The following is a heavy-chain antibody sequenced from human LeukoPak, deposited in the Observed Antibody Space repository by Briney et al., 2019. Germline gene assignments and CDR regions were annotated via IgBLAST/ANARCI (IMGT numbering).Heavy chain of an antibody. V-gene: IGHV1-69*13. CDR3: ARVPGYSGYEYYFDY. D-gene: IGHD5-12*01. J-gene: IGHJ4*02. Sequence: SVKVSCKASGGTFSSYAISWVRQAPGQGLEWMGGIIPIFGTANYAQKFQGRVTITADESTSTAYMELSSLRSEDTAVYYCARVPGYSGYEYYFDYWGQGNLVTVSS. CDR1: GGTFSSYA. CDR2: IIPIFGTA.